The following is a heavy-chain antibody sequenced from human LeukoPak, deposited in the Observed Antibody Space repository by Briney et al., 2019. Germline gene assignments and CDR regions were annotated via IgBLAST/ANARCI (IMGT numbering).Heavy chain of an antibody. CDR1: GDSVSSNTGA. D-gene: IGHD1-26*01. CDR3: AKDRGMSGGSSFDF. J-gene: IGHJ4*02. V-gene: IGHV6-1*01. CDR2: TYYRSRWYN. Sequence: SQTLSLTCAISGDSVSSNTGAWNWIRQSPSRGLEWLGRTYYRSRWYNDYAESVKSRITIIPDTSKNQFSLQLNSVTPDDTAVYYCAKDRGMSGGSSFDFWGQGTLVTVSS.